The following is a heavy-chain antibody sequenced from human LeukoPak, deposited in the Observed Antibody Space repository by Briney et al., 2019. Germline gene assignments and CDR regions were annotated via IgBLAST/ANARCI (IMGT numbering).Heavy chain of an antibody. Sequence: PSETLSLTCTVSGGSISSGSYYWSWIRQPAGKGLEWMGHIYTSGSTNYSPSLKSRVTISVDTSKNQFSLKLSSVRAAATAVYYCARPPGIAAAWFDPWGQGTLVTVSS. CDR3: ARPPGIAAAWFDP. CDR1: GGSISSGSYY. CDR2: IYTSGST. V-gene: IGHV4-61*09. D-gene: IGHD6-13*01. J-gene: IGHJ5*02.